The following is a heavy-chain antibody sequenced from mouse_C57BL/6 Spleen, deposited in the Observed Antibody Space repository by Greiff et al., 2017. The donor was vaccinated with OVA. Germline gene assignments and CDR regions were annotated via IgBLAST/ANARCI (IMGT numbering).Heavy chain of an antibody. CDR1: GYAFSSSW. D-gene: IGHD1-1*01. Sequence: VQLVESGPELVKPGASVKISCKASGYAFSSSWMNWVKQRPGKGLEWIGRIYPGDGDTNYNGKFKGKATLTADKSSSTAYMQLSSLTSEDSAVYFCARGDGSSYRFDYWGQGTTLTVSS. CDR2: IYPGDGDT. CDR3: ARGDGSSYRFDY. V-gene: IGHV1-82*01. J-gene: IGHJ2*01.